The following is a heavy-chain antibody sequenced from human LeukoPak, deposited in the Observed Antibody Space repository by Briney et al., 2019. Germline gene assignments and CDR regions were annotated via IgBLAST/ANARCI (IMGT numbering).Heavy chain of an antibody. V-gene: IGHV1-2*06. D-gene: IGHD6-13*01. CDR3: ARGAAVGQTRDY. Sequence: GASVKVSCKASGYTFTGYYIHWVRQAPGQGLEWMGRINPNSGDRNYAQKFQGRVTMTRDTSISAAYMELSSLRSDDTAVYYCARGAAVGQTRDYWGQGDLVTVSS. J-gene: IGHJ4*02. CDR1: GYTFTGYY. CDR2: INPNSGDR.